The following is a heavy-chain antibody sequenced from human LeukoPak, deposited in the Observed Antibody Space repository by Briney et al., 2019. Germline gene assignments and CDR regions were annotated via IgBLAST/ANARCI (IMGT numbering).Heavy chain of an antibody. Sequence: PGGSLRLSCAASGFSFSSYAMTWVRQAPGKGLEWVSSMSSGSTYIYYADSVRGRFTISRDNAKNSLFLQMNSLRVEDTAVYYCARAGAVVVTVTSDAFDVWGQGTMVTVSS. J-gene: IGHJ3*01. CDR2: MSSGSTYI. CDR1: GFSFSSYA. V-gene: IGHV3-21*01. CDR3: ARAGAVVVTVTSDAFDV. D-gene: IGHD2-21*02.